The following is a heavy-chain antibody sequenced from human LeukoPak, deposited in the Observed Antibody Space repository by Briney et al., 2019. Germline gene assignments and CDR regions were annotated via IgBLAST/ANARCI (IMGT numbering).Heavy chain of an antibody. J-gene: IGHJ4*02. V-gene: IGHV5-51*01. CDR1: GYSFTSYW. Sequence: GESLKISCKGFGYSFTSYWIGWVRQMPGKGLEWMGIIYPGDSDTRYSPSFQGQVTISADKSISTAYLQWSSLKASGTAMYYCARRRYCSGGSCYWLIDYWGQGTLVTVSS. CDR3: ARRRYCSGGSCYWLIDY. CDR2: IYPGDSDT. D-gene: IGHD2-15*01.